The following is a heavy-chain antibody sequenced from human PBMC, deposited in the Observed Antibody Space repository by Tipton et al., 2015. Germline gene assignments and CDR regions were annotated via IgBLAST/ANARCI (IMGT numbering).Heavy chain of an antibody. D-gene: IGHD3-3*02. J-gene: IGHJ4*02. CDR3: ARRTFGVGYFDY. CDR2: IYYTGST. CDR1: GGSISRYY. Sequence: TLSLTCTVSGGSISRYYWSWIRQPPGKGLEWIGYIYYTGSTNYNPSLKSRVTISLDTSKNQFSLKLSSVTAADTAMYYCARRTFGVGYFDYWGQGTLVTVSS. V-gene: IGHV4-59*01.